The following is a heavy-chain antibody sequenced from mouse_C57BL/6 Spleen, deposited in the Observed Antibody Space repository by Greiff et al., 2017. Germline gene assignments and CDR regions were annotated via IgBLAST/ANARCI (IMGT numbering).Heavy chain of an antibody. CDR2: IRNKANGYTT. Sequence: EVKLVESGGGLVQPGGSLSLSCAASGFTFTDYYMSWVRQPPGKALEWLGFIRNKANGYTTEYSASVKGRFTISRDNSQSILYLQMNALRAEDSATYDCARSSTGTLDYWGQGTTLTVSS. V-gene: IGHV7-3*01. D-gene: IGHD4-1*02. CDR1: GFTFTDYY. J-gene: IGHJ2*01. CDR3: ARSSTGTLDY.